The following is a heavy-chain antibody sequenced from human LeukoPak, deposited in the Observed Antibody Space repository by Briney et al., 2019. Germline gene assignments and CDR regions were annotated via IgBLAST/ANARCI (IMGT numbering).Heavy chain of an antibody. J-gene: IGHJ4*02. Sequence: GGSLRLSCEASGSGFTFGNFALSWVRQAPGKGLEWVSGISGSGYYTYYADSVKGRFTISRDNAKNSLYLHMNSLGAEDTAVYYCARGVRFRGGHRYASPDFDYWGQGTLVAVSS. CDR1: GSGFTFGNFA. CDR2: ISGSGYYT. CDR3: ARGVRFRGGHRYASPDFDY. D-gene: IGHD3-16*02. V-gene: IGHV3-23*01.